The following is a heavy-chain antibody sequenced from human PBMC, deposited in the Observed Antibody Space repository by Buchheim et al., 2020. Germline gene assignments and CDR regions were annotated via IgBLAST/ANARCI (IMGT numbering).Heavy chain of an antibody. D-gene: IGHD1-7*01. CDR2: IHNTGSA. CDR1: GDSISSYY. Sequence: QVQLQESGAGLVKPSETLSLTCSVSGDSISSYYWAWIRQPPGKGLEYIGFIHNTGSANYNPSLKSRVTMSVDTSKNQFSLTLTSMTAADTAVYYCARDSGTTGIDSWGQGTL. V-gene: IGHV4-59*01. CDR3: ARDSGTTGIDS. J-gene: IGHJ4*02.